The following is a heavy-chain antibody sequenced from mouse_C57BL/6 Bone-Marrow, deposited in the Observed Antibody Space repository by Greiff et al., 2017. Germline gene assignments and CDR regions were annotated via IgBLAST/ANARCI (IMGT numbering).Heavy chain of an antibody. CDR2: ISDGGSYT. V-gene: IGHV5-4*01. CDR1: GFTFSSYA. D-gene: IGHD1-1*01. Sequence: EVQGVESGGGLVKPGGSLKLSCAASGFTFSSYAMSWVRQTPEKRLEWVATISDGGSYTYYPDNVKGRFTISRDNAKNNLYLQMSHLKSEDTAMYYCARGDVVAPPGFAYWGQGTLVTVSA. J-gene: IGHJ3*01. CDR3: ARGDVVAPPGFAY.